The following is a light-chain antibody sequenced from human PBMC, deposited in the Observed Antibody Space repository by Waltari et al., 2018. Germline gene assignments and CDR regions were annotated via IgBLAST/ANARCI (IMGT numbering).Light chain of an antibody. Sequence: VMTQSPASLAVSLGERATVHCRSSQSVLYSSNNNNYLTWYQQKPGQPPKLLIYWASTRESGVPDRFSGSGSGTEFTLTISSLQPDDFATYYCQQYNSYPWTFGQGTKVEIK. CDR2: WAS. CDR1: QSVLYSSNNNNY. V-gene: IGKV4-1*01. J-gene: IGKJ1*01. CDR3: QQYNSYPWT.